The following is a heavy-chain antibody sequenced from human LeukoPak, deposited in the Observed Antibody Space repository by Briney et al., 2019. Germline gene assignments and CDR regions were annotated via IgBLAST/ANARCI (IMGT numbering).Heavy chain of an antibody. Sequence: SETLSLTCTVSGGSISSGGYYWSWIRQHPGKGLEWIGYIYYSGSTYYNPSLMSRVTISVDTSKNQFSLKLSSVTAADTAVYYCARDLWPAYCGGDCYSRAFDIWGQGTMVTVSS. J-gene: IGHJ3*02. CDR3: ARDLWPAYCGGDCYSRAFDI. D-gene: IGHD2-21*02. CDR1: GGSISSGGYY. V-gene: IGHV4-31*03. CDR2: IYYSGST.